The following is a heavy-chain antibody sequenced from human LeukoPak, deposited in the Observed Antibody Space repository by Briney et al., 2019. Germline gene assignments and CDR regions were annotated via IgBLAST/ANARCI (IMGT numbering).Heavy chain of an antibody. D-gene: IGHD3-10*01. V-gene: IGHV4-39*01. Sequence: PGGSLRLSCAASGFTFSNYAMHWVRQPPGKGLEWIGSIYYSGSTYYNPSLKSRVTISVDTSKNQFSLKLSSVTAADTAVYYCARHYWVGTYYYGSGSSIYYFDYWGQGTLVTVSS. J-gene: IGHJ4*02. CDR3: ARHYWVGTYYYGSGSSIYYFDY. CDR1: GFTFSNYA. CDR2: IYYSGST.